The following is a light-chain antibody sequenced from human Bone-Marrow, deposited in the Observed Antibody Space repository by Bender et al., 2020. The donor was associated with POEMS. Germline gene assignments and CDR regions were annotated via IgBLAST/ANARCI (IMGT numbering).Light chain of an antibody. CDR2: EGT. Sequence: QSALTQPRLVSGSPGQSVTISCTGTNSDVGGYDYVSWYQQHPGKAPKLIIYEGTKRPSGVSNRFSGSQSGNTASLTISGLQAEDEADYYCCSYADFWTFGQGT. J-gene: IGLJ3*02. CDR1: NSDVGGYDY. V-gene: IGLV2-11*01. CDR3: CSYADFWT.